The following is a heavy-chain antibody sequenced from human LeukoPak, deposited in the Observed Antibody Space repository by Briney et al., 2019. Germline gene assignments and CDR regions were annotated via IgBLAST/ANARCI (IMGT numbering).Heavy chain of an antibody. CDR2: INPNDGDT. CDR1: GYTFTDYY. D-gene: IGHD2-2*01. V-gene: IGHV1-2*02. J-gene: IGHJ4*02. Sequence: ASVKVSCKASGYTFTDYYMHWVRQAPGQGFEWMGWINPNDGDTNYAQKFQGRVTMTRDTSISTAHMEVSRLRSDDTAAYYCARANFLYCSSTTCLFDYWGQGTLVTVSS. CDR3: ARANFLYCSSTTCLFDY.